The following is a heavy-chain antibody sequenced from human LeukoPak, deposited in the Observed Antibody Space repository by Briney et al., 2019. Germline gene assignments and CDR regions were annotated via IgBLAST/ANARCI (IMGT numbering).Heavy chain of an antibody. Sequence: SVKVSCKASGGTFSSYAISWVRQAPGQGLEWMGGIIPIFGTANYAQKFQGRVTITADESTSTAYMELSSLRSEDTAVYYCASGGNQQLEHGYWGQGTLVTVSS. CDR2: IIPIFGTA. D-gene: IGHD6-13*01. CDR1: GGTFSSYA. CDR3: ASGGNQQLEHGY. V-gene: IGHV1-69*13. J-gene: IGHJ4*02.